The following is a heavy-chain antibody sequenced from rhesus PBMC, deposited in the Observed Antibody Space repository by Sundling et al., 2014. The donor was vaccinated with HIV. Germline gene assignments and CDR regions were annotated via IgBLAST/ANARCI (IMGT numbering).Heavy chain of an antibody. CDR1: GFTFGTYG. J-gene: IGHJ4*01. V-gene: IGHV3S42*01. CDR3: AKLDWGDYYDFDY. Sequence: EVQLVESGGGLVQPGGSLRLSCAASGFTFGTYGMYWVRQAPGKGLEWISAISSGGGSTYYADSVKGRFIISRDNSKNTLSLQMNSLRAEDTAVYYCAKLDWGDYYDFDYWGQGVLVTVSS. CDR2: ISSGGGST. D-gene: IGHD3-34*01.